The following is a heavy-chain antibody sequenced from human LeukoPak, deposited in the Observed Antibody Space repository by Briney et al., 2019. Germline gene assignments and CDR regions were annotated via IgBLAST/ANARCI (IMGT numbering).Heavy chain of an antibody. J-gene: IGHJ4*02. CDR3: ARDGLYCSSTSCYTPPFDY. CDR2: IWYDGSNK. D-gene: IGHD2-2*02. V-gene: IGHV3-33*01. CDR1: GFTFSSYG. Sequence: PGRSLRISCAASGFTFSSYGMPWVRQAPGKGLEWVAVIWYDGSNKYYADSVKGRFTISRDNSKNTLYLQMNSLRAEDTAVYYCARDGLYCSSTSCYTPPFDYWGQGTLVTVSS.